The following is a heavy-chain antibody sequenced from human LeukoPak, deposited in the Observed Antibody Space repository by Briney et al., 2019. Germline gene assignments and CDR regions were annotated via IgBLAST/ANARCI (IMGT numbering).Heavy chain of an antibody. J-gene: IGHJ4*02. CDR2: ISNSGTT. D-gene: IGHD1-26*01. CDR1: NDSINDSY. V-gene: IGHV4-59*01. CDR3: ARGGRNFDY. Sequence: SETLSLTCTVSNDSINDSYWTWIRQPPGKRLEWIGYISNSGTTKYNPSLKSRVTISGDTSNNQISLRLRSVTAADTAVYFCARGGRNFDYWGQGTLVTVSS.